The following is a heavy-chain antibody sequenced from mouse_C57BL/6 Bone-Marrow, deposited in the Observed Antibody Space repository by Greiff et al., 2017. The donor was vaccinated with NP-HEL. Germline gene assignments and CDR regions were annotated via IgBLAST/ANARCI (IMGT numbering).Heavy chain of an antibody. CDR1: GYSITSGYY. Sequence: EVKLQESGPGLVKPSQSLSLTCSVTGYSITSGYYWNWIRQFPGNKLEWMGYISYDGSNNYNPTLKNRIPITRDTSKNQFFLKLNSVTTEDTATYYCARDLFLTTVVDSFAYWGQGTLVTVSA. CDR3: ARDLFLTTVVDSFAY. J-gene: IGHJ3*01. D-gene: IGHD1-1*01. V-gene: IGHV3-6*01. CDR2: ISYDGSN.